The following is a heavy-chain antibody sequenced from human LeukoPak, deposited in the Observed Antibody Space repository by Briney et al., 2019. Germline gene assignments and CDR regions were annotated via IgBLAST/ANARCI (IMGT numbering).Heavy chain of an antibody. D-gene: IGHD3/OR15-3a*01. CDR2: INPNSGGT. CDR1: GYTFTSYY. CDR3: ARDGRPRNWYFDL. V-gene: IGHV1-2*02. Sequence: ASVKVSCKASGYTFTSYYMHWVRQAPGQGLEWMGWINPNSGGTNYAQKFQGRVTMTRDTSISTAYMELSRLRSDDTAVYYCARDGRPRNWYFDLWGRGTLVTVSS. J-gene: IGHJ2*01.